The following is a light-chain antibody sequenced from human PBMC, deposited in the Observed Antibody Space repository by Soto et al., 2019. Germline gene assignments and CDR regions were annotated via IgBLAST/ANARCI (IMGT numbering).Light chain of an antibody. V-gene: IGLV1-40*01. CDR2: GNR. J-gene: IGLJ1*01. CDR1: NSNLGAGYD. CDR3: AAWDDSLSGHYV. Sequence: QSVLTQPPSVSGAPGQRVTISCTGNNSNLGAGYDVHWYQQLPGAAPKLVIFGNRNRPSGVPERFSGSKSGTSASLAITGLQAEDEADYYCAAWDDSLSGHYVFGTGTKLTVL.